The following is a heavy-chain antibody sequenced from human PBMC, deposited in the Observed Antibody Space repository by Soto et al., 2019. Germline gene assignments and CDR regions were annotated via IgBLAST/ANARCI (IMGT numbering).Heavy chain of an antibody. V-gene: IGHV1-2*04. J-gene: IGHJ4*02. Sequence: QVQLVQSGAEVKKPGASVKVSCKASGYTFTGYYMHWVRQAPGQGLEWMGWINPNSGGTNYAQKFQGWVTMTRDTSISTAYMELSRLRSDDTAVYYCARGGGPHDYGDYVDTHPERDFDYWGQGTLVTVSS. CDR2: INPNSGGT. CDR1: GYTFTGYY. CDR3: ARGGGPHDYGDYVDTHPERDFDY. D-gene: IGHD4-17*01.